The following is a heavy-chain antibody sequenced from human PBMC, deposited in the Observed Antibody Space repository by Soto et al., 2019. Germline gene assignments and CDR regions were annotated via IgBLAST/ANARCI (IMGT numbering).Heavy chain of an antibody. V-gene: IGHV3-15*07. CDR1: GFTFSNAW. D-gene: IGHD6-19*01. Sequence: GGSLRLSCAASGFTFSNAWMNWVRQAPGKGLEWVGRIKSKTDGGTTDYAAPVKGRFTISRDDSKNTLYLQMNSLKTEDTAVYYCTTDSSGWMTQFDYWGQGTLVTVSS. J-gene: IGHJ4*02. CDR2: IKSKTDGGTT. CDR3: TTDSSGWMTQFDY.